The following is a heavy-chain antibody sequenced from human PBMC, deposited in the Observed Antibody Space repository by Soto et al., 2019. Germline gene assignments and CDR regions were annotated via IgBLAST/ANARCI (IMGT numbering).Heavy chain of an antibody. CDR1: GGSISSGGYY. CDR2: IYYSGST. CDR3: ARRWGRTFDY. Sequence: PSETLSLTCTVSGGSISSGGYYWSWIRQHPGKGLEWIGYIYYSGSTYYNPSLKNRVTISVGTSESQFSLKLSSVTAADTAVYYCARRWGRTFDYWGQGTLVTVSS. J-gene: IGHJ4*02. V-gene: IGHV4-31*03. D-gene: IGHD7-27*01.